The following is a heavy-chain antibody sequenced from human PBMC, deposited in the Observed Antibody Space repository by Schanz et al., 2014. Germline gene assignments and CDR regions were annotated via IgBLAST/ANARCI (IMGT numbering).Heavy chain of an antibody. CDR2: LSGSGGST. J-gene: IGHJ4*01. CDR1: GFTFSSYA. V-gene: IGHV3-23*01. Sequence: EVQLLESGGGLVQPGGSLRLSCAASGFTFSSYAMHWVRQAPGKGLEWVSALSGSGGSTYYADSVKGRFTISRDNSKNTLYLQMNSLRAEDTAVYYCAREQIMAAAGLVDYWGHGTLVTVSS. CDR3: AREQIMAAAGLVDY. D-gene: IGHD6-13*01.